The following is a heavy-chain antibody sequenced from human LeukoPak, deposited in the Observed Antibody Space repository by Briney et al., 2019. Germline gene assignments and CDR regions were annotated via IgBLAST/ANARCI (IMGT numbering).Heavy chain of an antibody. J-gene: IGHJ6*02. V-gene: IGHV1-24*01. CDR2: FDPEDGET. CDR1: VYTLTELS. CDR3: ATVGGFTMGAPHYYYGMDV. D-gene: IGHD3-10*01. Sequence: ASVKVSCKVSVYTLTELSMHWVRQAPGKGLEWMGGFDPEDGETIYAQKFQGRVTMTEDTSTDTAYMELSSLRSEDTAVYYCATVGGFTMGAPHYYYGMDVWGQGTTVTVSS.